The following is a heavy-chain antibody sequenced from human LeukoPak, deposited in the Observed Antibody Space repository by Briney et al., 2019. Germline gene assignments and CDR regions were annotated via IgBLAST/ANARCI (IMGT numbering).Heavy chain of an antibody. J-gene: IGHJ4*02. CDR1: GGSISSYY. CDR2: IYYSGST. V-gene: IGHV4-59*12. D-gene: IGHD3-16*01. Sequence: SETLSLTCTVSGGSISSYYWSWIRQPPGKGLEWIGYIYYSGSTNYNPSLKSRVTISVDTSKNQFSLQLNSVTPEDTAVYYCARDMGADDRIDYWGQGTLVTVSS. CDR3: ARDMGADDRIDY.